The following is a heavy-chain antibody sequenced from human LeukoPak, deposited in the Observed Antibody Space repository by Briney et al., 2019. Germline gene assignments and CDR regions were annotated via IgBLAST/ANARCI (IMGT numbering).Heavy chain of an antibody. J-gene: IGHJ4*02. V-gene: IGHV3-74*01. CDR1: GFTFSSYW. CDR2: INSDGSST. D-gene: IGHD5-18*01. Sequence: PGGSLRLSCAASGFTFSSYWMHWVRQAPGKGLVWVSRINSDGSSTSYADSAKGRFTISRDNAKNTLYLQMNSLRAEDTAVYYCARGGPQGDTAMVYYFDYWGQGTLVTVSS. CDR3: ARGGPQGDTAMVYYFDY.